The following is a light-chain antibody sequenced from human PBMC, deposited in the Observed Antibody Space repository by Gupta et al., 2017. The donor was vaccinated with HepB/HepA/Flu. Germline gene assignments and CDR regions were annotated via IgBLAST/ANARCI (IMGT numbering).Light chain of an antibody. J-gene: IGKJ4*01. Sequence: EIVMTQSPATLSVSPGERATLSCRASQTISSDLAWYQQKPGQAPRLLIFGASTRATGIPARFSGRGSGTEFTLAISSLQSEDFAVYYWQHHNTWPPGTCGGWTPPGTFGGGTKVEIK. CDR2: GAS. V-gene: IGKV3-15*01. CDR3: QHHNTWPPGTCGGWTPPGT. CDR1: QTISSD.